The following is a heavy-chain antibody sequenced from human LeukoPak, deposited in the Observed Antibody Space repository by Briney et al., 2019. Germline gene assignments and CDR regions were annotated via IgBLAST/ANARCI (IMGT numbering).Heavy chain of an antibody. Sequence: GGSLRLSCAASGFTFGIYDLSWVRQAPGKGLECVSAINRGVGSTYYADSVKGRFTISRDNSKNTLYLQMNSLRADDTAVYYCAKGTSSLRTTTPADYWGQGTLVTVSS. D-gene: IGHD1-1*01. J-gene: IGHJ4*02. V-gene: IGHV3-23*01. CDR1: GFTFGIYD. CDR2: INRGVGST. CDR3: AKGTSSLRTTTPADY.